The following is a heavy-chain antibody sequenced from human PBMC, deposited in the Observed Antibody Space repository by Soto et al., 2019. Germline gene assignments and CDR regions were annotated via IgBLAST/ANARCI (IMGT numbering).Heavy chain of an antibody. V-gene: IGHV3-72*01. CDR2: TRSKANSYTT. D-gene: IGHD4-17*01. Sequence: SLRLSCAASGFTFSDHYMDWVRQAPGKGLEWVGRTRSKANSYTTEYAASVKGRFTISRDDSKNSLYLQMNSLKTEDTAVYYCARSHDYGDWNDYWGQGTLVTVSS. CDR1: GFTFSDHY. CDR3: ARSHDYGDWNDY. J-gene: IGHJ4*02.